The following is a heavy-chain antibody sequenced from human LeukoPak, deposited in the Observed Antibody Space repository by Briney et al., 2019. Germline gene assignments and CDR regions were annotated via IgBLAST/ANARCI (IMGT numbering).Heavy chain of an antibody. Sequence: ASVKVSCKASGGTFSSYAISWVRQAPGRGLGWMGGIIPIFGTANYAQKFQGRVTITADKSTSTAYMELSSLRSEDTAVYYCARDQGQGAFDIWGQGTMVTVSS. CDR2: IIPIFGTA. CDR1: GGTFSSYA. J-gene: IGHJ3*02. V-gene: IGHV1-69*06. CDR3: ARDQGQGAFDI.